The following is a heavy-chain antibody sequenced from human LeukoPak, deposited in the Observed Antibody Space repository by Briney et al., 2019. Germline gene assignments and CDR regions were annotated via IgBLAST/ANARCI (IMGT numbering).Heavy chain of an antibody. Sequence: ASVKVSCKASGYTFTNYYMHWVRQAPGQGLEWLGLITPSGGSTWYAQKFQGRVTMTRDMSTSTDYMELSSLRSEDTAVYYCARGDAFDIWGQGTMVTVSS. CDR2: ITPSGGST. CDR3: ARGDAFDI. J-gene: IGHJ3*02. V-gene: IGHV1-46*01. CDR1: GYTFTNYY.